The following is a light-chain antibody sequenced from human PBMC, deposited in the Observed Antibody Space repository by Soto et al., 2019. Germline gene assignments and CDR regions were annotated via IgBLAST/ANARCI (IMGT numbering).Light chain of an antibody. Sequence: EIVLTQSPGTLSLSPGERATLSCRASQCVSSSYLAWYQQKPGQAPRLLIYGASSRATGIPDRFSGSGSGTDFTLTISRLEPEEFAVNYCQQYGSSPKTFGPGTKLEIK. CDR2: GAS. CDR3: QQYGSSPKT. J-gene: IGKJ1*01. V-gene: IGKV3-20*01. CDR1: QCVSSSY.